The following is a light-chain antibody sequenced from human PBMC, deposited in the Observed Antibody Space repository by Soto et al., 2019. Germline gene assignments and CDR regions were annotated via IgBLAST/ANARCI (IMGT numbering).Light chain of an antibody. Sequence: QSALTQPASVSGSPGQSITISCTGTSSNVARYKLVSWYQQHPGKAPKLMIFEVNKRPSGVSNRFSGSTSGNTASLTISGLKVEDEADYYCCSSGGSPTYVFGTGTKVTVL. CDR2: EVN. CDR3: CSSGGSPTYV. CDR1: SSNVARYKL. J-gene: IGLJ1*01. V-gene: IGLV2-23*02.